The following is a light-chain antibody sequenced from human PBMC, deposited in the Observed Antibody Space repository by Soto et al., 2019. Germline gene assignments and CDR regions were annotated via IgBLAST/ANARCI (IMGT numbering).Light chain of an antibody. CDR2: GAS. CDR3: QQYNNWPLT. J-gene: IGKJ5*01. CDR1: QSVSSN. Sequence: EQGMMQNQPTLSVSRGERATLSCRASQSVSSNLAWYQQKPGQAPRLLIYGASSRATGIPVRFSGSVSGTEFPLSISSLQSEDFAVYYCQQYNNWPLTFGQGTRLEI. V-gene: IGKV3-15*01.